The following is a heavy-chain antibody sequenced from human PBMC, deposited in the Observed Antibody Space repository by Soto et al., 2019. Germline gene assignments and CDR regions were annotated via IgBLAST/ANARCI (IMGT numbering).Heavy chain of an antibody. CDR2: ISYDGSNK. J-gene: IGHJ6*02. CDR3: AKDVVVGATTGLGDYYYYYGMDV. CDR1: GFTFSSYG. Sequence: QVQLVESGGGVVQPGRSLRVSCAASGFTFSSYGMHWVRQAPGKGLEWVAVISYDGSNKYYADSVKGRFTISRDNSKNTMYLQMNGLRAEDTAVFYCAKDVVVGATTGLGDYYYYYGMDVWGQGTTVTVSS. D-gene: IGHD1-26*01. V-gene: IGHV3-30*18.